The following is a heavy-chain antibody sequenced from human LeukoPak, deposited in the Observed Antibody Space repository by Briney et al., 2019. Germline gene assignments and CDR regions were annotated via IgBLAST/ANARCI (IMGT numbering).Heavy chain of an antibody. CDR2: INPNSGGT. Sequence: ASVKVSCKASGYFFTTFYLHWVRQAPGQGLEWMGWINPNSGGTNYAQKFQGRVTMTRDTSISTAYMELSRLRSDETAVFYCASPLWGWPCWGQGTLLTVSS. J-gene: IGHJ4*02. CDR3: ASPLWGWPC. V-gene: IGHV1-2*02. D-gene: IGHD6-19*01. CDR1: GYFFTTFY.